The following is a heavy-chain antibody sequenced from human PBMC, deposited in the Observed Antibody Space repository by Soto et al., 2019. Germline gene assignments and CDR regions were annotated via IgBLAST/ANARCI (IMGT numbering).Heavy chain of an antibody. Sequence: SVKVSCKASGGTFSSYAISWVRQAPGQGLEWMGGIIPIFGTANYAQKFQGRVTITADKSTSTAYMELSSLRSEDTAVYYCARDLNYLNWFGPCGQGTLFTVSS. V-gene: IGHV1-69*06. J-gene: IGHJ5*02. CDR2: IIPIFGTA. CDR3: ARDLNYLNWFGP. CDR1: GGTFSSYA. D-gene: IGHD3-10*01.